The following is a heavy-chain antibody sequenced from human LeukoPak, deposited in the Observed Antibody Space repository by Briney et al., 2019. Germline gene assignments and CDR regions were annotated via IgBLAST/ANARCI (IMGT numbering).Heavy chain of an antibody. CDR3: AREGFAAASDI. Sequence: GSLRLSCAASGFTFSSYGMHWVRQAPGKGLEWVAVISYDGSNKYYADSVKGRFTISRDNSKNTLYLQMNSLRAEDTAVYYCAREGFAAASDIWGQGTMVTVSS. CDR1: GFTFSSYG. CDR2: ISYDGSNK. D-gene: IGHD2-15*01. V-gene: IGHV3-30*03. J-gene: IGHJ3*02.